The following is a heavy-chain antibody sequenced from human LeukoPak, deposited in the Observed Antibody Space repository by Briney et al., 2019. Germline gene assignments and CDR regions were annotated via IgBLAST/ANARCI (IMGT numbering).Heavy chain of an antibody. J-gene: IGHJ5*02. CDR2: IYHSGST. CDR1: GGSISSSNW. V-gene: IGHV4-4*02. Sequence: SETLSLTCAVSGGSISSSNWWSWVRQPPGKGLEWIGEIYHSGSTNYNPSLKSRVTISVDKSKNQFSLKLSSVTAADTAVYYCARDLGSSPLPKLDGFDPWGQGTLVTVSS. CDR3: ARDLGSSPLPKLDGFDP. D-gene: IGHD6-13*01.